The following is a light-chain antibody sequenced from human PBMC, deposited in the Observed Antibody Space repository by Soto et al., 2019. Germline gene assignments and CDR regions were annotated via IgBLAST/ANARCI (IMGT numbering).Light chain of an antibody. J-gene: IGLJ1*01. V-gene: IGLV2-14*01. CDR1: SSDVGGYNY. CDR3: SSYTSSSTHDV. CDR2: DVS. Sequence: QSALTQPASVSGSPGQSITISCTGTSSDVGGYNYVSWYQQHPGKAPKLMIYDVSIRPSGVSNRFSGSKSGNTASLTISGLQAEDEADYYCSSYTSSSTHDVFGTGTKLTVL.